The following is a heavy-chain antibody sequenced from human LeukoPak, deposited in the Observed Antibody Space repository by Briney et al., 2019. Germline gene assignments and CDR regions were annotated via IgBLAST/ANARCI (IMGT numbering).Heavy chain of an antibody. D-gene: IGHD6-13*01. CDR3: AREQMGLAAADYYFDY. V-gene: IGHV3-74*01. J-gene: IGHJ4*02. Sequence: GGSLSLSCAASGFTFSSYWMHWVRQPPGKGLVWVSRINTDGSSTSYADSVKGRFTISRNNAKNTLYLQMNSLRAEDTAVYYCAREQMGLAAADYYFDYWGQGTLVTVSS. CDR1: GFTFSSYW. CDR2: INTDGSST.